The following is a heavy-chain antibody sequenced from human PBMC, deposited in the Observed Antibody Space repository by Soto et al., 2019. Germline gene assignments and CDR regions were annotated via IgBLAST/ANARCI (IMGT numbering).Heavy chain of an antibody. CDR3: ARTAGLRSNYYYYGMDV. Sequence: QVQLVQSGAEVKKPGSSVKVSCKASGGTFSSYAISWVRQAPGQGLEWMGGIIPIFGTANYAQKFQGRVTITADESTSTANMERSSLRSEDTAVYYCARTAGLRSNYYYYGMDVWGQGTTVTVSS. D-gene: IGHD6-13*01. V-gene: IGHV1-69*12. J-gene: IGHJ6*02. CDR2: IIPIFGTA. CDR1: GGTFSSYA.